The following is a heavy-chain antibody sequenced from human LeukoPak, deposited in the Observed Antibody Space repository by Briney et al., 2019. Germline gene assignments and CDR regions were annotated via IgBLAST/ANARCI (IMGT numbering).Heavy chain of an antibody. V-gene: IGHV4-59*01. CDR3: ARGSYSGSYYYFDY. Sequence: PSETLSLTCTVSIGSISRYYWSWLRQPPGKGREWFGYIYYSGSTNYNPSLKSRVTISVDPSKNQFCLKLSSVTAADTAVYYCARGSYSGSYYYFDYWGQGTLVTVYS. J-gene: IGHJ4*02. CDR2: IYYSGST. D-gene: IGHD1-26*01. CDR1: IGSISRYY.